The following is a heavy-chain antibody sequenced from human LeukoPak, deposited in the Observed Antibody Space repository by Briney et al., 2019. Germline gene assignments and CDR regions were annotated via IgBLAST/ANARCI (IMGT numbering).Heavy chain of an antibody. J-gene: IGHJ6*03. CDR1: GFSFSKYG. Sequence: GGSLRLSCAASGFSFSKYGMHWVRQAPGKGLEWVSSISRSSSYIYSTDSVKGRFTISRDNARNSLFLEMSSLRAEDTAVYYCARNYDFWSSPQGYMDVWGTGTTVIVSS. V-gene: IGHV3-21*01. CDR3: ARNYDFWSSPQGYMDV. D-gene: IGHD3-3*01. CDR2: ISRSSSYI.